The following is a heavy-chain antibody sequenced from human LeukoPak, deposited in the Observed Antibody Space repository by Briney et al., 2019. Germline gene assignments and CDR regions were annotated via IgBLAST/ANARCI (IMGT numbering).Heavy chain of an antibody. CDR2: INPNSGDT. V-gene: IGHV1-2*04. Sequence: ASVKVSCKTSGYTFTGYYIHWVRQAPGQGLEWMGWINPNSGDTHYAQEFQGWVTMTGDTSIGTAYMELTRLPSDDTALYYCARGGGWFDYWGQGTLVTVSS. D-gene: IGHD1-26*01. CDR3: ARGGGWFDY. J-gene: IGHJ4*02. CDR1: GYTFTGYY.